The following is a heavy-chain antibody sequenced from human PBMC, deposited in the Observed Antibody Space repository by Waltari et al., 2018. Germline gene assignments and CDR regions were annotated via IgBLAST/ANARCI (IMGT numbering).Heavy chain of an antibody. J-gene: IGHJ4*02. CDR1: GFTLSSYS. V-gene: IGHV3-48*01. CDR2: IRSSSSTM. Sequence: EVQLVESGGGLVQPGESLRLSCAASGFTLSSYSMNWVRQAPGKGLEWVSYIRSSSSTMYYADSVKGRFTISRDNAKNSLYLQMNSLRVEDTAVYYCVRDPNALDYWGQGTLVTVSS. D-gene: IGHD2-2*01. CDR3: VRDPNALDY.